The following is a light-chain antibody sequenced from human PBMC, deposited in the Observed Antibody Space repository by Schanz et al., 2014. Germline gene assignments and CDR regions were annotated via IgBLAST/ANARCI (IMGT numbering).Light chain of an antibody. Sequence: QSALTQPASVSGSPGQSITISCTATTNYGGSYNLVSWYQQSPGKAPQLMIYEGSKRPSGVPDRFSSSKSGSTASLTISGLQAEDEADYYCCSYTSTSTLIFGGGTKLTVL. CDR3: CSYTSTSTLI. CDR2: EGS. J-gene: IGLJ2*01. V-gene: IGLV2-14*02. CDR1: TNYGGSYNL.